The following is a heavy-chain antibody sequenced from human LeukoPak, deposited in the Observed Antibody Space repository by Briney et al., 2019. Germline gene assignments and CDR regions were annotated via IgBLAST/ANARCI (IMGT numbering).Heavy chain of an antibody. D-gene: IGHD6-6*01. CDR3: ARGPNSNWSGLDF. Sequence: GGSLRLSCTASGFSFSGHWMHWARQLPGKGPVWVSRISPTGSTTSYADSVKGRSTVSRDNAKNTLYLQVNNLRAEDAAVYYCARGPNSNWSGLDFWGQGTLLTVSS. V-gene: IGHV3-74*01. CDR2: ISPTGSTT. CDR1: GFSFSGHW. J-gene: IGHJ4*02.